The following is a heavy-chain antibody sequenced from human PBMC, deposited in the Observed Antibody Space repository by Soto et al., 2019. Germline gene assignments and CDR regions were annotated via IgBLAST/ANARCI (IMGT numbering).Heavy chain of an antibody. V-gene: IGHV1-69*02. CDR1: GDTFSLYT. Sequence: QVQLVQSVTEVKKHGSSVKVSCKASGDTFSLYTINWVRQAPGLGLEWVGRINPIVSMSNYAQKFQGRVSMTADKSTSTAYRELRSLRSDDTAMYFCAASYGSGYRAFDYWGQGALVIVS. D-gene: IGHD3-10*01. CDR2: INPIVSMS. J-gene: IGHJ4*02. CDR3: AASYGSGYRAFDY.